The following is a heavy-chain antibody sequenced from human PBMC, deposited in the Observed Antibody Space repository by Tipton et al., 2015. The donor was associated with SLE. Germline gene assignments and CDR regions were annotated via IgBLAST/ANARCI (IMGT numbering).Heavy chain of an antibody. Sequence: TLSLTCAVYGGSISSSSSYYWAWIRQPPGKGVEWIGEINHRGSTNYNPSLRSRVTMSVDTSKNQFSLKLSSVTAADTAVYYCATHYDFWSGSDYWGQGTLVTVSS. J-gene: IGHJ4*02. V-gene: IGHV4-39*01. CDR3: ATHYDFWSGSDY. D-gene: IGHD3-3*01. CDR1: GGSISSSSSYY. CDR2: INHRGST.